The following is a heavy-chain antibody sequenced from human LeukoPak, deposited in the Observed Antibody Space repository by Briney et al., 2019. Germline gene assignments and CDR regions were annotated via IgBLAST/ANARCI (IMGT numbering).Heavy chain of an antibody. CDR2: INPSGDST. CDR1: GGTFSSYG. Sequence: GASVKVSCKASGGTFSSYGISWVRQAPGQGLEWMGIINPSGDSTSSAQKFQGRVTMTRDTSTSTVYMEPSSLRSEDAAVYYCARSYNYGSRPFFDYWGQGTLVTVSS. CDR3: ARSYNYGSRPFFDY. D-gene: IGHD3-10*01. J-gene: IGHJ4*02. V-gene: IGHV1-46*01.